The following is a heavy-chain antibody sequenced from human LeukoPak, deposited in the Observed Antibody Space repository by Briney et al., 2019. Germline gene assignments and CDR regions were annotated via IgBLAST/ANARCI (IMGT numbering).Heavy chain of an antibody. Sequence: PSETLSLTCTVSGDSISSSSYYWGWIRQPPGKGLEWIGSIYYSGSTYYNPSLKSRVTIFVDTSKNQFSLKLSSVTAADTAAYYCARLSRYYYYMDVWGKGTTVTVSS. CDR2: IYYSGST. J-gene: IGHJ6*03. CDR3: ARLSRYYYYMDV. D-gene: IGHD2-2*01. CDR1: GDSISSSSYY. V-gene: IGHV4-39*01.